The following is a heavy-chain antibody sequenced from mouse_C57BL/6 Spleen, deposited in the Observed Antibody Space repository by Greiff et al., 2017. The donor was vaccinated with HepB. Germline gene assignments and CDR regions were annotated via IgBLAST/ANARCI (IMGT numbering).Heavy chain of an antibody. CDR2: INPSNGGT. Sequence: QVQLQQPGTELVKPGASVKLSCKASGYTFTSYWMHWVKQRPGQGLEWIGNINPSNGGTNYNEKFKSKATLTVDKSSSTAYMKLSSLTSEDSAVYYCASGGLRDPWFAYWGQGTLVTVSA. J-gene: IGHJ3*01. CDR1: GYTFTSYW. CDR3: ASGGLRDPWFAY. V-gene: IGHV1-53*01. D-gene: IGHD2-4*01.